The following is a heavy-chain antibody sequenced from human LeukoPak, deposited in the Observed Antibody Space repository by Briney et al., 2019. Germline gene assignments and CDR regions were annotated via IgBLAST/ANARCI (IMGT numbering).Heavy chain of an antibody. D-gene: IGHD6-13*01. CDR3: ARHSVHSSSQGFDY. J-gene: IGHJ4*02. CDR1: GFTFISYS. CDR2: ISGSGSSA. V-gene: IGHV3-23*01. Sequence: PGGSLRLSCAASGFTFISYSMSWVRQAPGKGLQWVSTISGSGSSAYHADSVKGRFTISRDNSKNTLHLQMNSLRAEDTAVYYCARHSVHSSSQGFDYWGQGTLVTVSS.